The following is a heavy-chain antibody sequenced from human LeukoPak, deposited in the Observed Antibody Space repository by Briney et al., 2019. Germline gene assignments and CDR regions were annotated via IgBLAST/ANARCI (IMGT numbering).Heavy chain of an antibody. Sequence: GGSLRLSCAASGFSVGDSYMSWVRQAPGKGLEWVSIVYSGGTTNCADSVKGRFTISRDSSKNTLYLHMNSLRAEDTAVYYCARARGYYDSGGYYRHDVFDIWGQGTMVIVSS. CDR3: ARARGYYDSGGYYRHDVFDI. D-gene: IGHD3-22*01. J-gene: IGHJ3*02. V-gene: IGHV3-53*01. CDR2: VYSGGTT. CDR1: GFSVGDSY.